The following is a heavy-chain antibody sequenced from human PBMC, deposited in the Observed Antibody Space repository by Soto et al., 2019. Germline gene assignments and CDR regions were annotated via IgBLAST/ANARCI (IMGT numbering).Heavy chain of an antibody. CDR3: ARGVGYSYGRYYFDY. CDR1: GGSFSGYY. Sequence: SETLSLTCAVYGGSFSGYYWSWIRQPPGKGLGWIGEINHSGSTNYNPSLKSRVTISVDTSKNQFSLKLSSVTAADTAVYYCARGVGYSYGRYYFDYWGQGTLVTVSS. D-gene: IGHD5-18*01. J-gene: IGHJ4*02. V-gene: IGHV4-34*01. CDR2: INHSGST.